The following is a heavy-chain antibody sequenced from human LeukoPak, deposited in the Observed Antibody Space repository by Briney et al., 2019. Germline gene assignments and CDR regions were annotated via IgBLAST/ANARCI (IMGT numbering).Heavy chain of an antibody. CDR3: AKDSAMYLGNDAFDV. CDR2: IRYDGNEE. J-gene: IGHJ3*01. CDR1: GFAFSNYG. Sequence: PGGSLRLSCAASGFAFSNYGIHWVRQAPGKGLEWVAFIRYDGNEEYYADSVKGRFTISRDNSKNTLYLQMNSLRPEDTAVYYCAKDSAMYLGNDAFDVWGRGTMVAVSS. V-gene: IGHV3-30*02. D-gene: IGHD2-2*01.